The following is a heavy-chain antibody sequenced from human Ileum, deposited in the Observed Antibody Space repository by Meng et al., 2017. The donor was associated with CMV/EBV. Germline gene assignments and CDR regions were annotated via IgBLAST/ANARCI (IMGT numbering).Heavy chain of an antibody. J-gene: IGHJ6*02. CDR3: ARLVWSGYPSYYYYGMDV. V-gene: IGHV4-38-2*02. D-gene: IGHD3-3*01. Sequence: SETLSLTCTVSGYSISSGYYWGWSRQPPGKGLEWIGSIYHSGSTYYNPSLKSRVTISVDTSKNQFSLKLSSVTAADTAVYYCARLVWSGYPSYYYYGMDVWGQGTTVTVSS. CDR2: IYHSGST. CDR1: GYSISSGYY.